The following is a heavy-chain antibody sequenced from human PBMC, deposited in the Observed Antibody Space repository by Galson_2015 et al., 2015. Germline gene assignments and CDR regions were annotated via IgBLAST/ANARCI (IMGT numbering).Heavy chain of an antibody. D-gene: IGHD5-12*01. J-gene: IGHJ6*02. CDR2: ISAYNGNT. CDR3: ATEGWLATTHNYYYYYGMDV. V-gene: IGHV1-18*01. Sequence: SVKVSCKASGYTFTSYGISWVRQAPGQGLEWMGWISAYNGNTNYAQKLQGRVTMTTDTSTSTAYMELRSLRSDDTAVYYCATEGWLATTHNYYYYYGMDVWGQGTTVTVSS. CDR1: GYTFTSYG.